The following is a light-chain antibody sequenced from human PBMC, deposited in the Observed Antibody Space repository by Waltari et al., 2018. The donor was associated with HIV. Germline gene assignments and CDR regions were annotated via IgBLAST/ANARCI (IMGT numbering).Light chain of an antibody. CDR3: QHRVSWPPIT. Sequence: EIMLTQSPATLSLSPGERATLSCWASEIVNKYLVWFQHNPGKAPRLVIYDASNRATGVPASCSGSGSGTEFTIFITNVGPDAFAVYYCQHRVSWPPITFGQGTRLE. CDR1: EIVNKY. V-gene: IGKV3-11*01. J-gene: IGKJ5*01. CDR2: DAS.